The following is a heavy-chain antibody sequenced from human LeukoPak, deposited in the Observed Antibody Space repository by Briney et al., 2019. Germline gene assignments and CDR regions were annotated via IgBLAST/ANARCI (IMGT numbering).Heavy chain of an antibody. CDR1: GFSFSSYS. V-gene: IGHV3-21*01. Sequence: GGSLRLSCAASGFSFSSYSMNWVRQAPGKGLEWASSISTSKRYIYYADSVKGRFTISRDNAKNSLYLEMTSLRVEDTAVYYCASGSPAGDYWGQGTLVTVSS. D-gene: IGHD1-26*01. CDR2: ISTSKRYI. J-gene: IGHJ4*02. CDR3: ASGSPAGDY.